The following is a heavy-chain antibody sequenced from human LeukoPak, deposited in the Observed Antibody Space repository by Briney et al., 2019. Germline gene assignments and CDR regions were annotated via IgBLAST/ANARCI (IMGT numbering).Heavy chain of an antibody. CDR3: ATAWMVRGVFDY. D-gene: IGHD3-10*01. CDR2: FDPEDGET. V-gene: IGHV1-24*01. CDR1: GYTLTELS. Sequence: GASVKVSCKVSGYTLTELSMHWVRQAPGKGLEWMGGFDPEDGETIYAQKFQGRVTMTEDTSTDTAYMELSGLRSEDTAVYYCATAWMVRGVFDYWGQGTLVTVSS. J-gene: IGHJ4*02.